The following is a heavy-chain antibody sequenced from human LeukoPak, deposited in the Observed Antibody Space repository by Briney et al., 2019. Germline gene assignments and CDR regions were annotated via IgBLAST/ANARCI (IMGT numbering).Heavy chain of an antibody. J-gene: IGHJ3*02. CDR2: IGTDGSRT. D-gene: IGHD4-23*01. Sequence: GGSLRLSCAASGFTFSSYSMNWVRQAPGKGLVWVSRIGTDGSRTTYADYVQGRFTISRDNAKNTLYLQMNSLRAEDTAVYYCARDKYGGNSNAFDIWGQGTLVTVSS. CDR1: GFTFSSYS. CDR3: ARDKYGGNSNAFDI. V-gene: IGHV3-74*01.